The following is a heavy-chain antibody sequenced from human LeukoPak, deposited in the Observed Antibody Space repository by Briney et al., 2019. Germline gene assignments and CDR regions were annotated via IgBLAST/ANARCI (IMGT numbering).Heavy chain of an antibody. CDR1: GGTFSSYA. CDR3: ARAFPLGYYGSGSYYNWFDP. D-gene: IGHD3-10*01. Sequence: ASVKVSCKASGGTFSSYAISWVRQAPGQGLEWMGWIDPNSGGTNYAQKFQGRVTMTRDTSISTAYMELSRLRSDDTAVYYCARAFPLGYYGSGSYYNWFDPWGQGTLVTVSS. CDR2: IDPNSGGT. V-gene: IGHV1-2*02. J-gene: IGHJ5*02.